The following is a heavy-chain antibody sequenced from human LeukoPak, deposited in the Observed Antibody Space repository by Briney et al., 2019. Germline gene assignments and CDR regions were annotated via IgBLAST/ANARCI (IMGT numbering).Heavy chain of an antibody. CDR2: IRSKANSYAT. CDR1: GFTFSGSA. Sequence: GGSLRLSCAASGFTFSGSAMRWVRQASGKGLEWVGRIRSKANSYATAYAESVKDRFTISRDDSKTTAYLQMNSLKTEDTAVYYCTRLGGMATMSVWGQGTLVTVSS. CDR3: TRLGGMATMSV. J-gene: IGHJ4*02. D-gene: IGHD5-24*01. V-gene: IGHV3-73*01.